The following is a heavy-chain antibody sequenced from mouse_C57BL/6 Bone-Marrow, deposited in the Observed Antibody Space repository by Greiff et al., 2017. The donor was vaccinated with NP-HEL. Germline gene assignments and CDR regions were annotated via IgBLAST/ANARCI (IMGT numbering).Heavy chain of an antibody. D-gene: IGHD2-5*01. J-gene: IGHJ4*01. CDR1: GYTFTSYW. CDR3: ARAYYSIDAMDY. V-gene: IGHV1-59*01. CDR2: IDPSDSYT. Sequence: QVQLQQPGAELVRPGTSVKLSCKASGYTFTSYWMHWVKQRPGQGLEWIGVIDPSDSYTNYNQKFKGKATLTVDTSSSTAYMQLSSLTSEDSAVYYCARAYYSIDAMDYWGQGTSVTVSS.